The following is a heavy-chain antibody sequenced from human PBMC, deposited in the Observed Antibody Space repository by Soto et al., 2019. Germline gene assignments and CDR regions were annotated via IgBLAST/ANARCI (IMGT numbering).Heavy chain of an antibody. Sequence: PGGSLRLSCSASGFTFSMFSMHWVRQAPGKGLEYVSGISSNGDSTYYADSVKGRLTISRDNSKNTLYLQMSSLRAVGTAVYYCVHPRSTVQIPPTWGQGTLVTVSS. CDR3: VHPRSTVQIPPT. J-gene: IGHJ5*02. V-gene: IGHV3-64D*06. D-gene: IGHD4-17*01. CDR2: ISSNGDST. CDR1: GFTFSMFS.